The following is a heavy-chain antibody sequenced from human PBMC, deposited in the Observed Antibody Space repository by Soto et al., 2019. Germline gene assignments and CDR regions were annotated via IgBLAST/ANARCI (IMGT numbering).Heavy chain of an antibody. CDR3: AGGRIVVVGSRAYYGMDV. Sequence: QVHLLLQSGAEVKKPGSSVKVSCKASGGTPSNSAISWVRQAPGQGLEWMGGIIPVFGLVKYAQNFQGRVTITADESTNNAYMELSSLRPEDKAVYYCAGGRIVVVGSRAYYGMDVWGQGATVTVSS. D-gene: IGHD3-22*01. V-gene: IGHV1-69*01. J-gene: IGHJ6*02. CDR2: IIPVFGLV. CDR1: GGTPSNSA.